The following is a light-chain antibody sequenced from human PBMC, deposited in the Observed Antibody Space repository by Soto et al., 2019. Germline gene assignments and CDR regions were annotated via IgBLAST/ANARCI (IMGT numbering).Light chain of an antibody. V-gene: IGKV3-20*01. CDR3: HQYGSSPWT. CDR2: GAS. CDR1: QSVSSNF. J-gene: IGKJ1*01. Sequence: EIVLTQSPGTLSLSPGDRATRSCRASQSVSSNFLAWYQQKPGQAPRLLIYGASIRATGIPDRFSGSGSGTDFTLTIRRLEPEDFAMYFCHQYGSSPWTFGQGTKVEIK.